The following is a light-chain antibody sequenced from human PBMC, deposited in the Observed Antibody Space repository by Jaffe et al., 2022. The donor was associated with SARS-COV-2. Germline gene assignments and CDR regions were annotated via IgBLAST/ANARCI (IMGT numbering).Light chain of an antibody. CDR2: AAS. J-gene: IGKJ4*01. Sequence: EIVLTQSPATLSLSPGEGATLSCRASQSVNSGYIAWYQQKPGQAPRLLFHAASNRATGVADRFSGSGSGTDFTLAISRLEPEDFAVYYCQHYESSPLTFGGGTKVEVK. CDR3: QHYESSPLT. CDR1: QSVNSGY. V-gene: IGKV3-20*01.